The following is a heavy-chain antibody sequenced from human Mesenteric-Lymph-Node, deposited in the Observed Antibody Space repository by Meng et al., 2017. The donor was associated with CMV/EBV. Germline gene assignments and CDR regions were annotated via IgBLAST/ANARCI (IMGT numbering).Heavy chain of an antibody. V-gene: IGHV2-5*01. CDR2: IYWNDDK. J-gene: IGHJ3*02. CDR1: GFSLTTSGVG. CDR3: AHTQNLNTDEAFDI. D-gene: IGHD2-2*02. Sequence: SGPTLVKPTQTLTLTCTFSGFSLTTSGVGVGWIRQPPGKALEWLALIYWNDDKRYSPSLKSRLTITKDTSKNQVVLTMTNMDPVDTATYYCAHTQNLNTDEAFDIRGQGTMVTVSS.